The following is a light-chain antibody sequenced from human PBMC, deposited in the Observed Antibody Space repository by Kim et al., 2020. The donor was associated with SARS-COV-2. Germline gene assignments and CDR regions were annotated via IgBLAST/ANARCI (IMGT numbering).Light chain of an antibody. Sequence: SSELTQPPSVSVSPGQTAGITCSGDNLGEKYACWYQQKPGQSPVLVIYQNDKRPSGIPERFSGSNSGNTASLTISGTQAMDEADYFCQAWDGSTFVFGTGTKVTVL. CDR1: NLGEKY. V-gene: IGLV3-1*01. J-gene: IGLJ1*01. CDR2: QND. CDR3: QAWDGSTFV.